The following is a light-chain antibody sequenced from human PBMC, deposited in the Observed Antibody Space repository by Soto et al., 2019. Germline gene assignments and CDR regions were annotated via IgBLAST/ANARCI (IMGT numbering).Light chain of an antibody. CDR2: DTS. CDR3: QQYGSSLT. V-gene: IGKV3-11*01. Sequence: IVLKKSPATLSLYPGEGATLSFRASQSVTPYLVWHQQRPGQAPRLLIYDTSSRAPGTPARFSGSGSGTDITLTISRLEPEVFPVYYCQQYGSSLTFGQGTRLEIK. J-gene: IGKJ5*01. CDR1: QSVTPY.